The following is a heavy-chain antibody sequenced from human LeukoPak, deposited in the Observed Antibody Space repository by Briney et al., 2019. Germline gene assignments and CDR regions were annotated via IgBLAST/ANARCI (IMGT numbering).Heavy chain of an antibody. Sequence: ASVKVSCKASGYTFTSYAMHWVRQAPGQRLEWMGWINAGNGNTKYSQEFQGRVTITRDTSACTAYMELSSLRSEDTAVYYCARGGLVVAATIDYWGQGTLVTVSS. D-gene: IGHD2-15*01. V-gene: IGHV1-3*01. CDR1: GYTFTSYA. CDR2: INAGNGNT. J-gene: IGHJ4*02. CDR3: ARGGLVVAATIDY.